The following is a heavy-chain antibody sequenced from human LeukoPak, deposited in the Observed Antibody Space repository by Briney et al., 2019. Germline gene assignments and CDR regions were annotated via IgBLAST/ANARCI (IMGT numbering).Heavy chain of an antibody. CDR2: ISGSGGGT. J-gene: IGHJ3*02. Sequence: GGSLRLSCAASGFTFTSYAMSWVRQAPGKGLEWVSSISGSGGGTFYADSVKGRFTISRDNSKNTLYLQMNSLRAEDTAVYYCAKDITFGGVIVVDAFDIWGQGTMVTVSS. CDR1: GFTFTSYA. D-gene: IGHD3-16*02. CDR3: AKDITFGGVIVVDAFDI. V-gene: IGHV3-23*01.